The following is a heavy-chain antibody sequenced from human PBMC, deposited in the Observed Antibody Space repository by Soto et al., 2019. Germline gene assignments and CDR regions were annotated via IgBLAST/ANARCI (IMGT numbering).Heavy chain of an antibody. CDR3: ARGIAAAGPSKYNWFDP. CDR1: GGTFSSYA. Sequence: SVKVSCKASGGTFSSYAISWVRQAPGQGLEWMGGIIPIFGTANYAQKFQGRVTITADESTSTAYMELSSLRSEDTAVYYCARGIAAAGPSKYNWFDPWGQGTLVTVSS. D-gene: IGHD6-13*01. V-gene: IGHV1-69*13. CDR2: IIPIFGTA. J-gene: IGHJ5*02.